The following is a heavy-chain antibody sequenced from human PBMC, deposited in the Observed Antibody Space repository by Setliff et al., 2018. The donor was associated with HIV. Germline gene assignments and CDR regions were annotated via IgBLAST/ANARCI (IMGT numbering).Heavy chain of an antibody. CDR2: LEPEDNEI. CDR1: GYTLSELS. CDR3: ARGSCSGCYLSDY. V-gene: IGHV1-24*01. Sequence: ASVKVSCKVSGYTLSELSIHWVRQAPGKGLEWMGGLEPEDNEILYAQKFQGRVTITRDTSANTAYMELSSLRSEDTAVYYCARGSCSGCYLSDYWGLGTLVTVSS. D-gene: IGHD6-19*01. J-gene: IGHJ4*02.